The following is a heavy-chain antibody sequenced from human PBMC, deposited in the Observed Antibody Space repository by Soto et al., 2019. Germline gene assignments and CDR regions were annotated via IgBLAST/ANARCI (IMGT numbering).Heavy chain of an antibody. CDR3: SGYYLYYYYGMDV. Sequence: TLSLTCAVYGGSFSGYYWSWIRQPPGKGLEWIGEINHSGGTNYNPSLKSRVTISVDTSKNQFSLKLSSVTAADTAVYYCSGYYLYYYYGMDVWGQGTTVTVSS. CDR1: GGSFSGYY. D-gene: IGHD3-3*01. V-gene: IGHV4-34*01. J-gene: IGHJ6*02. CDR2: INHSGGT.